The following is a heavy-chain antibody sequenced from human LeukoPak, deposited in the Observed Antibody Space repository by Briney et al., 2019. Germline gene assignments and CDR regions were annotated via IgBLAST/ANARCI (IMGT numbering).Heavy chain of an antibody. D-gene: IGHD3-10*01. CDR3: ARDLSDEVRGVIDY. CDR2: ISSSGSTI. CDR1: GFTFSDYY. Sequence: GGSLRLSCAASGFTFSDYYMSWIRQAPGKGLEWVSYISSSGSTIYYADSVKGRFTISRDNAKNSLYLQMNSLRAENTAVYYCARDLSDEVRGVIDYWGQGTLVTVSS. J-gene: IGHJ4*02. V-gene: IGHV3-11*04.